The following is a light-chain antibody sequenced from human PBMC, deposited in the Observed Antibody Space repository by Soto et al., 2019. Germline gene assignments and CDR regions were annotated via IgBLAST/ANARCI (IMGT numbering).Light chain of an antibody. Sequence: QSVLTQPRSVSGSPGQSVTISCTGTSSDVGGYNYVSWYQQHPGKAPKLMIYDVSKRPSGVPDRFSGSKSGNTASLTISGLQAEDEADYYCCSYAGSYTCVSGTGTKVTVL. CDR2: DVS. V-gene: IGLV2-11*01. CDR1: SSDVGGYNY. CDR3: CSYAGSYTCV. J-gene: IGLJ1*01.